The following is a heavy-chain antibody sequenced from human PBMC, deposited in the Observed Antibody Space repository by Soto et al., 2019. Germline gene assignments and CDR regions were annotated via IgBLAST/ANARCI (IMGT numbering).Heavy chain of an antibody. Sequence: EVQLLESGGGLVQPGGSLRLSCAASGFTFSSYAMSWVRQAPGKGLEWVSAISGSGGSTYYADSVKGRFNISRDNSKNTLYLQMNSLRAEDTAVYYCAKDLTQWLQMGSNYWGQGTLVTVSS. CDR3: AKDLTQWLQMGSNY. CDR2: ISGSGGST. CDR1: GFTFSSYA. V-gene: IGHV3-23*01. J-gene: IGHJ4*02. D-gene: IGHD6-19*01.